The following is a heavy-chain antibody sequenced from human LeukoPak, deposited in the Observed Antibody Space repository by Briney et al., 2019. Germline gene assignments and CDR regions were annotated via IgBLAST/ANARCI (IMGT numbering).Heavy chain of an antibody. CDR2: IWYDGSNK. CDR3: ARHPTLWFGESQHPEYYFDY. D-gene: IGHD3-10*01. CDR1: GFTFSSYG. V-gene: IGHV3-33*01. Sequence: GGSLRLSCAASGFTFSSYGMHWVRQAPGKGLEWVAVIWYDGSNKYYADSVKGRFTISRDNSKDTLYLQMNSLRAEDTAVYYCARHPTLWFGESQHPEYYFDYWGQGTLVTASS. J-gene: IGHJ4*02.